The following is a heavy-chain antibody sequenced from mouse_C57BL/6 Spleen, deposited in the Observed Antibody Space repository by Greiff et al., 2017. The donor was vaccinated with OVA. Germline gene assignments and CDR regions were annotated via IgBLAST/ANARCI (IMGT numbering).Heavy chain of an antibody. J-gene: IGHJ4*01. Sequence: QSCKASGYTFTSYWMQWVKQRPGQGLEWIGEIDPSDSYTNYNQKFKGKATLTVDTSSSTAYMQLSSLTSEDSAVYYCARRRDYYGFYAMDYWGQGTSVTVSS. CDR2: IDPSDSYT. D-gene: IGHD1-1*01. V-gene: IGHV1-50*01. CDR1: GYTFTSYW. CDR3: ARRRDYYGFYAMDY.